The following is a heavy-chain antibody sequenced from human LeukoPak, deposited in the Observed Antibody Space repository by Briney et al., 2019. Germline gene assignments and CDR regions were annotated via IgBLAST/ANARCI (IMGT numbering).Heavy chain of an antibody. J-gene: IGHJ4*02. CDR2: IYHSGST. CDR1: GGSISSGGYY. Sequence: SETLSLTCTVPGGSISSGGYYWSWIRQPPGKGLEWIGYIYHSGSTYYNPSLKSRGTISVDTSRNQFSLKLTSVTAADTAIYYCARDVDGLGIGYWGQGALVTVSS. V-gene: IGHV4-30-2*01. D-gene: IGHD3/OR15-3a*01. CDR3: ARDVDGLGIGY.